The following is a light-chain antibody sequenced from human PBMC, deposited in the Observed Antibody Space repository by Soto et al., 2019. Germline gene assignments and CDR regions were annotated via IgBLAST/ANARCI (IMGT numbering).Light chain of an antibody. CDR3: ASYTSSSTRV. CDR1: SSDVGGYNY. CDR2: EVS. V-gene: IGLV2-14*01. Sequence: QSALTQPASVSGSPGQSITISCTGTSSDVGGYNYVPWYQQHAGKAPQLLIYEVSKRPSGVSNRFSGSKSGNSASLTISGLQTDDEAEYYCASYTSSSTRVFGGGTKVTV. J-gene: IGLJ2*01.